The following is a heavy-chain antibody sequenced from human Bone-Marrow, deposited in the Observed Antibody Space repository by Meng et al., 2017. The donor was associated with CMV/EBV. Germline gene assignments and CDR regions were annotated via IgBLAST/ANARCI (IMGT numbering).Heavy chain of an antibody. J-gene: IGHJ5*02. CDR1: GGSFSGYY. D-gene: IGHD3-10*01. V-gene: IGHV4-34*01. Sequence: SETLSLTCAVYGGSFSGYYWSWIRQPPGKGLEWIGEINHSGSTNYNPSLKRRVTISVDTSKNQFSLKLSSVTAADTAVYYCARRRYYYGSGSSGWFDPWGQGTLVTVSS. CDR2: INHSGST. CDR3: ARRRYYYGSGSSGWFDP.